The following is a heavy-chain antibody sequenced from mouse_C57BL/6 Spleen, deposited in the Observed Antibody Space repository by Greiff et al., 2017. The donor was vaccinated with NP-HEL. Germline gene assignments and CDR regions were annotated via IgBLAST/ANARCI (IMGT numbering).Heavy chain of an antibody. CDR2: IYPGSGNT. V-gene: IGHV1-66*01. CDR1: GYSFTSYY. D-gene: IGHD1-1*01. CDR3: ARGITTVVHFDY. J-gene: IGHJ2*01. Sequence: QVQLQQSGPELVKPGASVKISCKASGYSFTSYYIHWVKQRPGQGLEWIGWIYPGSGNTKYNEKFKGKATLSADTSSSTAYMQLSSLTSEDSAVYYCARGITTVVHFDYWGQGTTLTVSS.